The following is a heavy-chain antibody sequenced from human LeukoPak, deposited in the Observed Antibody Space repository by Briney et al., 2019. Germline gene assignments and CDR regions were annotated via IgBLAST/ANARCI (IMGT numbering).Heavy chain of an antibody. CDR2: IYYSGRT. D-gene: IGHD2-2*01. V-gene: IGHV4-30-4*08. Sequence: SETLSLTCTVSGGSISSGDYYWSWIRQPPGKGLEWIGYIYYSGRTYYNPSLKSRVTTSVDTSKNQFSLKLSSVTAADTAVYYCARGYCSSTSCYGGFDYWGQGTLVTVSS. CDR3: ARGYCSSTSCYGGFDY. CDR1: GGSISSGDYY. J-gene: IGHJ4*02.